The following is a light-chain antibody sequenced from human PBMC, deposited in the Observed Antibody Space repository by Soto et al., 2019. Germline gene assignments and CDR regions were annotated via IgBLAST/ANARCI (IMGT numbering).Light chain of an antibody. V-gene: IGKV1-5*01. J-gene: IGKJ1*01. CDR2: DAS. CDR3: QQYNSYAPWT. CDR1: QSISSW. Sequence: DIQMTQSPSTLSAYVGDRVTITCRASQSISSWLAWYQQKPGKAPKRLIYDASSLESGVPSRFSGSGSGTEFTLTISSLPPYDFATYYCQQYNSYAPWTFGQGTKVESK.